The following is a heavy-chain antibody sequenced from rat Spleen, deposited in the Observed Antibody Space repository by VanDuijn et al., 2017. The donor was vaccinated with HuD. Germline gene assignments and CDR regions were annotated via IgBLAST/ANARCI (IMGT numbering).Heavy chain of an antibody. CDR1: GFTFSNYN. CDR2: ISYDGDSL. CDR3: TTQWELYH. D-gene: IGHD5-1*01. Sequence: EVQLVESGGGLMQPGRSLKLSCAASGFTFSNYNMAWVRQAPKKGLEWVATISYDGDSLYYRDSVKGRFTISRDNAKSTLYLQMDSLRSEDTATYYCTTQWELYHWGQGVMVTVSS. J-gene: IGHJ2*01. V-gene: IGHV5-7*01.